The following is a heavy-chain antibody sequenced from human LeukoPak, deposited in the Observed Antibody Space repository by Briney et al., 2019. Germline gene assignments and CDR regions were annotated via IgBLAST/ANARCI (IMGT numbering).Heavy chain of an antibody. J-gene: IGHJ4*02. CDR1: GGSFSGYY. CDR3: ARRGYSCGYHYFDY. CDR2: INHSGST. Sequence: SETLSLTCAVYGGSFSGYYWSWIRQPPGKGLEWIGEINHSGSTNYNPSLKSRVTISVDTSKNQFSLKLSSVTAADTAVYYCARRGYSCGYHYFDYWGQGTLVTVSS. V-gene: IGHV4-34*01. D-gene: IGHD5-18*01.